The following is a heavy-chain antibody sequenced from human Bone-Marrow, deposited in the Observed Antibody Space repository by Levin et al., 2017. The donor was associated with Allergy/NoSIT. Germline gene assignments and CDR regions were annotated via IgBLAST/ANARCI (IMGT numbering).Heavy chain of an antibody. J-gene: IGHJ4*02. CDR2: IYYSGST. Sequence: SETLSLTCTVSGGSISSGGYYWSWIRQHPGKGLEWIGYIYYSGSTYYNPSLKSRVTISVDTSKNQFSLKLSSVTAADTAVYYCARGRRWLRRDFDYWGQGTLVTVSS. D-gene: IGHD5-24*01. CDR1: GGSISSGGYY. V-gene: IGHV4-31*03. CDR3: ARGRRWLRRDFDY.